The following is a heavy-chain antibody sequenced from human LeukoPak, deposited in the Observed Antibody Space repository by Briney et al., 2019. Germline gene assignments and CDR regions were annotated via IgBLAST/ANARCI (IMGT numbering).Heavy chain of an antibody. J-gene: IGHJ4*02. Sequence: KPSETLSLTCTVSGGSISNGDYYWSWIRQPPGKGLEWIGYIYYSGSTYYNPSLKSRVTISVDTSKNQFSLKLSSVTAADTAVYYCARQGSSWCLDYWGQGTLVTVSS. CDR2: IYYSGST. CDR1: GGSISNGDYY. V-gene: IGHV4-30-4*01. D-gene: IGHD6-13*01. CDR3: ARQGSSWCLDY.